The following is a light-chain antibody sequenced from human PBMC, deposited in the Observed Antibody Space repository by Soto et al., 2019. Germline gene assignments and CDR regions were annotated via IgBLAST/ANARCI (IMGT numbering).Light chain of an antibody. V-gene: IGLV2-14*01. CDR2: EVN. CDR1: SSDVGAYNY. J-gene: IGLJ1*01. Sequence: QSALTQPASVSGSPGQSITISCTGTSSDVGAYNYVSWYQQHSGKAPQLIIYEVNNRPSGVSNRFSGSKSGNTASLTISGLQPEDEADYYCSSYAGASTPHVFGTGTKVTVL. CDR3: SSYAGASTPHV.